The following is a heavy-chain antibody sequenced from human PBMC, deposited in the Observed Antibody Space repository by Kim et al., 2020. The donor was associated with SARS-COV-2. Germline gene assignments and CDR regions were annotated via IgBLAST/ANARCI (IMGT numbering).Heavy chain of an antibody. Sequence: GGSLRLSCTASGFTFGDYAMSWVRQAPGKGLEWVGIIRSKADGGTKEYAASVKGRFTISRDDTKSIAYLQMNSLKTEDTDVYYCTRAAYGFSNYYYYGMDVWGQGTTVTVSS. D-gene: IGHD4-17*01. V-gene: IGHV3-49*04. CDR3: TRAAYGFSNYYYYGMDV. CDR2: IRSKADGGTK. CDR1: GFTFGDYA. J-gene: IGHJ6*02.